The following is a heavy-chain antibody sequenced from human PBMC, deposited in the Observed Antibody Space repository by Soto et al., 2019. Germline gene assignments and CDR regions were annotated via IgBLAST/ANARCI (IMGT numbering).Heavy chain of an antibody. J-gene: IGHJ3*01. CDR1: VYTFTSPV. CDR3: ARAFFYQGSDSRGYSFDAFDF. Sequence: QVQLVQSGAEVKKPGASVKVSCKASVYTFTSPVWSWGRQAPGQGLGGMGWISAHTGSSEYAQRFQGRVTMTTDRSTSTAYMELRSLRSDDTAVYYCARAFFYQGSDSRGYSFDAFDFWGPGTLVTVSS. D-gene: IGHD3-22*01. CDR2: ISAHTGSS. V-gene: IGHV1-18*01.